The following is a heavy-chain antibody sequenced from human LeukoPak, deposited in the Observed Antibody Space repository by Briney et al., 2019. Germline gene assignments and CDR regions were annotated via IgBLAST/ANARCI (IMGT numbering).Heavy chain of an antibody. V-gene: IGHV3-9*01. CDR3: ARDISIGGFADGYFYGMDA. J-gene: IGHJ6*02. CDR1: GFKFDDYG. CDR2: ISWNGAIM. Sequence: GGSLRLSCATSGFKFDDYGMHWVRQAPRKGLEWVSGISWNGAIMVYADSVKGRFTISRDNAKNSLYLQMNSLRAEDTALYYCARDISIGGFADGYFYGMDAWGQGTTVTVSS. D-gene: IGHD4-23*01.